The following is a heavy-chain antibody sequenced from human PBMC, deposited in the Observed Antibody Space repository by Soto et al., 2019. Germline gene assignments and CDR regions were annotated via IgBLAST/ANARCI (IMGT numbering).Heavy chain of an antibody. CDR2: ISAYNGNT. V-gene: IGHV1-18*04. CDR3: ARDEGGYNWFDP. J-gene: IGHJ5*02. CDR1: GYTFTSYG. D-gene: IGHD3-16*01. Sequence: QVQLVQSGAEVKKPGASVKVSCKASGYTFTSYGISWVRQAPGQGLEWMGGISAYNGNTNYAQKHQGRATMTTDTSTSTDYKELRSMRSDDAAVYYCARDEGGYNWFDPWGQGTLVTVSS.